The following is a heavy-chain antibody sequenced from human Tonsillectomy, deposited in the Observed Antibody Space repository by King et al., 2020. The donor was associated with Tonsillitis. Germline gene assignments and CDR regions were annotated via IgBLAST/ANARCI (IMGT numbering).Heavy chain of an antibody. Sequence: VQLVESGGGVVQPGRSLRLSCAASGFTFSSYCMHWVRQAPGKGLEGGAVIWDDGSNKYYADAVKGRFTISRDNSKNTLYLQMNSLRAEDTAVYHCVDYYMDVWGKGTTVTVSS. CDR1: GFTFSSYC. J-gene: IGHJ6*03. V-gene: IGHV3-33*08. CDR2: IWDDGSNK. CDR3: VDYYMDV.